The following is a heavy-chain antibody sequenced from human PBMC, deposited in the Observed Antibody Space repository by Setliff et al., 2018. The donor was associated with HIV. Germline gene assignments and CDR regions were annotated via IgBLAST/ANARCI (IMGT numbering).Heavy chain of an antibody. V-gene: IGHV4-39*07. D-gene: IGHD2-15*01. Sequence: SETLSLTCTVSGGSISSSSYYWGWISQPPGKGLEWIGSIYYSGSTYYNPSLKSRVTMSVDTSKKQFSLKVNSVTAADTAVYYCARGFGGQYSFTGYMDVWGKGATVTVSS. CDR3: ARGFGGQYSFTGYMDV. J-gene: IGHJ6*03. CDR2: IYYSGST. CDR1: GGSISSSSYY.